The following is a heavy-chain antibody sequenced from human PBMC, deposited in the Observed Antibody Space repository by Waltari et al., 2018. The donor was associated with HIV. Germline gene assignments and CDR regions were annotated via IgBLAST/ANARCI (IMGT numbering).Heavy chain of an antibody. CDR2: VRGSGSNT. CDR3: AKDTFNLSGYFHY. J-gene: IGHJ4*02. Sequence: EVLLLEVVVALVPPGRSLRLYCAASGFSFVIYAMTWVRQAPGKGLEWVSAVRGSGSNTYYADAVKGRFTVSRDNSKNTIYLQMDSLRAEDTAVYYCAKDTFNLSGYFHYWGQGTLVTVSS. V-gene: IGHV3-23*01. D-gene: IGHD5-12*01. CDR1: GFSFVIYA.